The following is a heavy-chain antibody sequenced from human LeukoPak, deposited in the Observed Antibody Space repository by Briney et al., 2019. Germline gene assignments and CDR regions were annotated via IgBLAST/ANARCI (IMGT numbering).Heavy chain of an antibody. CDR2: INQDGSGK. V-gene: IGHV3-7*01. CDR1: GFTFSSFW. Sequence: GGSLRLSCAASGFTFSSFWMSRVRQAPGKGLEWVANINQDGSGKYFVDSVKGRFTISRDNAKNSLYLQMNSLRAEDTAVYYCARGVSGEPWGQGTLVTVSS. J-gene: IGHJ5*02. D-gene: IGHD1-14*01. CDR3: ARGVSGEP.